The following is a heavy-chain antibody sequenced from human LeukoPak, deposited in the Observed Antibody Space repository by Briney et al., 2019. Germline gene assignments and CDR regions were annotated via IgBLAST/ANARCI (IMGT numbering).Heavy chain of an antibody. J-gene: IGHJ4*01. CDR1: GGTFISYA. Sequence: SVKVSCKASGGTFISYAISWVRQAPGQGREWMGGIIPIFGTANYAQKFQGRVTITADKSPSTAYMEPSRLRSEDTALYYRASWGITTITSFYYWGQGTLVTLPP. CDR3: ASWGITTITSFYY. D-gene: IGHD3-16*01. V-gene: IGHV1-69*06. CDR2: IIPIFGTA.